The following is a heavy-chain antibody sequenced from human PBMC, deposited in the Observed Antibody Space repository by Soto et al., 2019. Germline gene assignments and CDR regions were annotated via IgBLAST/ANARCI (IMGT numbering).Heavy chain of an antibody. J-gene: IGHJ6*02. CDR1: GFTFSSYA. CDR3: AKDLAGATGYGMDA. Sequence: GGSLRLSCAASGFTFSSYAMSWVRQAPGKGLEWVSAISGSGGSTYYADSVKGRFTISRDNSKNTLYLQMNSLRAEDTAVDYCAKDLAGATGYGMDAWGQGTTVTVSS. V-gene: IGHV3-23*01. CDR2: ISGSGGST.